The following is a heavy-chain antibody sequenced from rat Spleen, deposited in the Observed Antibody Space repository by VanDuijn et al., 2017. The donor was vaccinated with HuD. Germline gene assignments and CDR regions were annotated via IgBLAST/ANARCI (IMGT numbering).Heavy chain of an antibody. Sequence: EVQLVESGGGVVQPGRSLKLSCVASGFTFNNYWMTWIRQAPGKGLAWVASIPNTGGSSYGPDSVKGRITISKDNPKKTLYLQMDSLRSEETATYYCARHLNYGFAYWGQGTLVTVSS. D-gene: IGHD1-11*01. CDR2: IPNTGGSS. V-gene: IGHV5-31*01. CDR1: GFTFNNYW. J-gene: IGHJ3*01. CDR3: ARHLNYGFAY.